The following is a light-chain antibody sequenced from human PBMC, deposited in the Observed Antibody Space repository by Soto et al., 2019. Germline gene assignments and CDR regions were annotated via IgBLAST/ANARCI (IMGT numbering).Light chain of an antibody. Sequence: QLVLTQSPSASASLGASVKLTCTLSSGHSSYAIAWLQQQPEKGPRYLMKLNSDGSHNKGDGIPDRFSGSSSGAERYLTITSLQSEDEADYYCQTWGTGIRVFGGGTTLTVL. CDR1: SGHSSYA. CDR3: QTWGTGIRV. V-gene: IGLV4-69*01. CDR2: LNSDGSH. J-gene: IGLJ2*01.